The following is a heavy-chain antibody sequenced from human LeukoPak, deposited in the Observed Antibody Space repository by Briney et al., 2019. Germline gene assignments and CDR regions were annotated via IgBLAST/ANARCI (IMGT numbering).Heavy chain of an antibody. J-gene: IGHJ4*02. CDR1: GYSFTSYW. V-gene: IGHV5-51*01. D-gene: IGHD3-9*01. CDR3: AGGYYDILTGYRTEDDY. Sequence: GESLKISCKGSGYSFTSYWIGWVRQMPGKGLEWMGIIYPGDSDTRYSPSFQGQVTISADKSISTAYLQWSSPKASDTAMYYCAGGYYDILTGYRTEDDYWGQGTLVTVSS. CDR2: IYPGDSDT.